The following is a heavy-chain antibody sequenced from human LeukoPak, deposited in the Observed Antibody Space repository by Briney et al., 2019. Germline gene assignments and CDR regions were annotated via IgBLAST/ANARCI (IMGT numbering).Heavy chain of an antibody. D-gene: IGHD3-22*01. CDR1: GYTFTSYG. V-gene: IGHV1-18*01. CDR3: ARWETYYYDSSGQYYFDY. J-gene: IGHJ4*02. Sequence: ASVKVSCKASGYTFTSYGISWVRQAPGQGLEWMGWISAYNGNTNYAQKLQGRVTMTTDTSTSTAYMELRSLRSDDTAVYYCARWETYYYDSSGQYYFDYWGQGTLVTVSS. CDR2: ISAYNGNT.